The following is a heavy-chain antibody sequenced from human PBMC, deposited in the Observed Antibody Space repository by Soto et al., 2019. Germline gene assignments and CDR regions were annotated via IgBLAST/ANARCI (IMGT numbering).Heavy chain of an antibody. CDR2: FDPEDGET. D-gene: IGHD2-15*01. CDR1: GYTLTELS. V-gene: IGHV1-24*01. CDR3: ARADDCSGGSCYSGFDY. Sequence: GASVKVSCKVSGYTLTELSMHWVRQAPGKGLEWMGGFDPEDGETIYAQKFQGRVTMTEDTSTDTAYMELSSLRSEDTAVYYCARADDCSGGSCYSGFDYWGQGTLVTVSS. J-gene: IGHJ4*02.